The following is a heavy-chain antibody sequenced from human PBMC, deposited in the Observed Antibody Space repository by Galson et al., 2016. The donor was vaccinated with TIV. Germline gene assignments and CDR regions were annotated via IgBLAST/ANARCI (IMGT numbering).Heavy chain of an antibody. CDR2: IAYDGSYK. V-gene: IGHV3-30*18. CDR3: AKEENSGYYPNDAFDF. Sequence: SLRLSCAVSGFTFSSYNMHWVRQAPGKGLEWVAVIAYDGSYKHYAGSVTGRFTVSRDNSKTTLDLQTNSLGAEDTALYYCAKEENSGYYPNDAFDFWGQGTMVTVS. J-gene: IGHJ3*01. CDR1: GFTFSSYN. D-gene: IGHD3-3*01.